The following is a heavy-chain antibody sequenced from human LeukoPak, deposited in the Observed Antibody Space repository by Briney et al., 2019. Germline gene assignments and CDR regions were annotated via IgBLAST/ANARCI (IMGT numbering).Heavy chain of an antibody. CDR1: GGSISSGGYY. Sequence: TSQTLSLTCTVSGGSISSGGYYWSWIRQPPGKGLEWIGYIYHSGSTYYNPSLKSRVTISVDRSKNQFSLKLSSVTAADTAVYYCARHSGRYFYWGQGTLVSVSS. V-gene: IGHV4-30-2*01. D-gene: IGHD1-26*01. J-gene: IGHJ4*02. CDR3: ARHSGRYFY. CDR2: IYHSGST.